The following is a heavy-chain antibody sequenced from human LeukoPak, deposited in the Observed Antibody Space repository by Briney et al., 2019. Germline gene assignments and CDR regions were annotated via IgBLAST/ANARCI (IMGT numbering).Heavy chain of an antibody. D-gene: IGHD2-2*01. CDR2: ISSSGSTI. CDR3: TMRRPRYCSSTSCYVFRQVDY. J-gene: IGHJ4*02. CDR1: GFTFSSYE. Sequence: GGSLRLSCAASGFTFSSYEMNWVRQAPGKGLEWVSYISSSGSTIYYADSVKGRFTISRDNAKNSLYLQMNSLKTEDTAVYYCTMRRPRYCSSTSCYVFRQVDYWGQGTLVTVSS. V-gene: IGHV3-48*03.